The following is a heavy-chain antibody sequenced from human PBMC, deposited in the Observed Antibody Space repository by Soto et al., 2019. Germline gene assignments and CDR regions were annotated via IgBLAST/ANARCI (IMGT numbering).Heavy chain of an antibody. CDR3: ARDSSGYYGYYYGMDV. D-gene: IGHD3-22*01. CDR2: IYYSGST. J-gene: IGHJ6*02. V-gene: IGHV4-31*03. CDR1: GGSISSGGYY. Sequence: SETLSLTCTVSGGSISSGGYYWSWIRQHPGKGLEWIGYIYYSGSTYYNPSLKSRVTISVDTSKNQFSLKLSSVTAADTAVYYCARDSSGYYGYYYGMDVWGQGTTVT.